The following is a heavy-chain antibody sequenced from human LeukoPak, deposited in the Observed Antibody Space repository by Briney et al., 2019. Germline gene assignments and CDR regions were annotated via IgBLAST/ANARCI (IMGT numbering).Heavy chain of an antibody. J-gene: IGHJ5*02. CDR1: GGSISSSSYY. CDR3: ARPDYYDSSGYST. V-gene: IGHV4-39*01. Sequence: PSETLSLTCTVSGGSISSSSYYWGWIRQPPGKGLEWIGSTYYSGSTYYNPSLKSRVTISVDTSKNQFSLKLSSVTAADTAVYYCARPDYYDSSGYSTWGQGTLVTVSS. CDR2: TYYSGST. D-gene: IGHD3-22*01.